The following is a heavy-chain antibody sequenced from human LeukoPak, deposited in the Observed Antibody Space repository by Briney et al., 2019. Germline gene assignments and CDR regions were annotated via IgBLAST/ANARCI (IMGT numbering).Heavy chain of an antibody. CDR2: IYYSGST. CDR1: GGSISSYY. J-gene: IGHJ4*02. V-gene: IGHV4-59*01. D-gene: IGHD6-13*01. CDR3: AIQQLVPSYFDY. Sequence: SETLSLTCTVSGGSISSYYWSWIRQPPGKGLEWIGYIYYSGSTNYNPSLKSRVTISVDTSKNQFSLKLSSVTAADTAVYYCAIQQLVPSYFDYWGQGTLVTVSS.